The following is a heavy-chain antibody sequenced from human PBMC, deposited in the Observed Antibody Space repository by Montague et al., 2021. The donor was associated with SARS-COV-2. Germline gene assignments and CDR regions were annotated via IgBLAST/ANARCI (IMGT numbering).Heavy chain of an antibody. V-gene: IGHV4-34*01. CDR1: GGSFSGYY. CDR3: ARRGYSYYYYGMDV. J-gene: IGHJ6*02. Sequence: SETLSLTCAVYGGSFSGYYWSWIRQPPGKGLERIGEINHSGSTNYNPSLKSRVTISVDTSKNQFPLKLSSVTAADTAVYYCARRGYSYYYYGMDVWGQGTTVTVSS. D-gene: IGHD5-24*01. CDR2: INHSGST.